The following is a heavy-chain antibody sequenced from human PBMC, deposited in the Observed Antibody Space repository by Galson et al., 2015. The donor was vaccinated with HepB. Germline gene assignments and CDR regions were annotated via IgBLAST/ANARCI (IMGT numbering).Heavy chain of an antibody. V-gene: IGHV3-23*01. Sequence: SLRLSCAASGFTFTNFAMNWVRQAPGKGLEWVSAIGGSGINMFYADSVRGRFTIPRDNSKNTLFLKMTNLRVEDTAVYFCATARGGYFDSSGFSNWGQGTLVTVSS. D-gene: IGHD3-22*01. CDR2: IGGSGINM. CDR3: ATARGGYFDSSGFSN. CDR1: GFTFTNFA. J-gene: IGHJ4*02.